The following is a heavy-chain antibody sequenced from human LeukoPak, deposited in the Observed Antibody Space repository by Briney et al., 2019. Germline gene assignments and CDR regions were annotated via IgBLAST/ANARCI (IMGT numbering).Heavy chain of an antibody. V-gene: IGHV3-23*01. Sequence: PGGSLRLSCAASGVTFSSSAMSWVRQAPGKGLEWVSAISGSGGSTYYADSVKGRFTISRDNSKNTLYLQMNSLRAEDTAVYYCAKDRRLRYFEGWFDPWGQGTLVTVSS. CDR1: GVTFSSSA. J-gene: IGHJ5*02. CDR2: ISGSGGST. CDR3: AKDRRLRYFEGWFDP. D-gene: IGHD3-9*01.